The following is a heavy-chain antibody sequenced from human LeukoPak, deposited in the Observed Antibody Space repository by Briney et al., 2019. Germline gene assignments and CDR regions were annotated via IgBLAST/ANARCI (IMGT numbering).Heavy chain of an antibody. CDR3: ANTVPAGRYSDY. Sequence: GGSLRLSCAASGFTFSNYAMRWIRQAPGKGLEWVSSISGGGSNTYYAESVKGRSTISRDNSKNTLFLQMNSLRAEDTAVYYCANTVPAGRYSDYWGQGTLVTVSS. CDR2: ISGGGSNT. CDR1: GFTFSNYA. D-gene: IGHD1-26*01. J-gene: IGHJ4*02. V-gene: IGHV3-23*01.